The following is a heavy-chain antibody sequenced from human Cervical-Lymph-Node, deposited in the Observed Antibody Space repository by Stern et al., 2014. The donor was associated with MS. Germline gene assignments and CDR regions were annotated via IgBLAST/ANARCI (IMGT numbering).Heavy chain of an antibody. D-gene: IGHD6-19*01. CDR2: INPSGGST. J-gene: IGHJ6*02. Sequence: VQLEESGAEVKKPGASVKVSCKASGYTFTSYYMHWVRQAPGQGLEWMGIINPSGGSTSYAQKFQGRVTMTRDTSTSTVYMELSSLRSEDTAVYYCARNGRGAVAVNLYYYYGMDVWGQGTTVTVSS. CDR3: ARNGRGAVAVNLYYYYGMDV. V-gene: IGHV1-46*03. CDR1: GYTFTSYY.